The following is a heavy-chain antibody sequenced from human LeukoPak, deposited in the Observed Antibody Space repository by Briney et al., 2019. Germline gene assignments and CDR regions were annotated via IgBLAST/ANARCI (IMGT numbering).Heavy chain of an antibody. CDR2: IYTSGST. J-gene: IGHJ3*02. Sequence: SQTLSLTCTVSGGSISSGSYYWSWVRQPAGKGLEWIGRIYTSGSTNYNPSLKSRVTISVDTSKNQFSLKLSSVTAADTAVYYCARGTMTDAFDIWGQGTMVTVSS. CDR3: ARGTMTDAFDI. D-gene: IGHD3-22*01. V-gene: IGHV4-61*02. CDR1: GGSISSGSYY.